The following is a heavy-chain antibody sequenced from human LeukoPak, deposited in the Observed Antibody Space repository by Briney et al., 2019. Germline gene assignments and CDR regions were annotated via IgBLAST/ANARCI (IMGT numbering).Heavy chain of an antibody. Sequence: GRSLSLSCPPSGFTVSSYAMQWVRPAPGKGLEWVSSISSSSSYIYYADSVKGTFTISRDNAKNSLYLQMNSLRAEDTAVYYCARFEAIDYGDYFDYWGQGTLVTVSS. CDR1: GFTVSSYA. V-gene: IGHV3-21*01. D-gene: IGHD4-17*01. J-gene: IGHJ4*02. CDR2: ISSSSSYI. CDR3: ARFEAIDYGDYFDY.